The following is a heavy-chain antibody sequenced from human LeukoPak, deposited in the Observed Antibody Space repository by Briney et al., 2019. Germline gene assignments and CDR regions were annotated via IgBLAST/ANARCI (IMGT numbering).Heavy chain of an antibody. CDR3: ARRFRTGGDLHHDAYDV. J-gene: IGHJ3*01. CDR2: VYYIGKP. Sequence: PSETLSLTCSVPGGSISDYFWGWIRQPPGKGLEWIGHVYYIGKPTCSPSLESRVSISVDTSKNQFSLELTSVTAADTAVYYCARRFRTGGDLHHDAYDVWGQGTVVTVSS. V-gene: IGHV4-59*12. CDR1: GGSISDYF. D-gene: IGHD3-16*01.